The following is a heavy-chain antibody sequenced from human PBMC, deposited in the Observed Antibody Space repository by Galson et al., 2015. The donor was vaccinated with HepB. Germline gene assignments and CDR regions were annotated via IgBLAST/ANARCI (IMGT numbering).Heavy chain of an antibody. Sequence: SVKVSCKASGYTFTGYYMHWVRQAPGQGLEWMGWINPNSGGTNYAQKFQGRVIMTRDTSISTAYMELRRLRSDDTAVYYCARDRSVLRYCTSSSCHSYMDGWGKGTTVTVSS. CDR3: ARDRSVLRYCTSSSCHSYMDG. CDR1: GYTFTGYY. D-gene: IGHD2-2*02. J-gene: IGHJ6*03. CDR2: INPNSGGT. V-gene: IGHV1-2*02.